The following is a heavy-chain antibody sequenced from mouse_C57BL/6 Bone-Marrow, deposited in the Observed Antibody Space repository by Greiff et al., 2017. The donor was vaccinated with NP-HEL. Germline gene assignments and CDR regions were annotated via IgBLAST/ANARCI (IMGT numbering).Heavy chain of an antibody. J-gene: IGHJ4*01. D-gene: IGHD2-3*01. Sequence: VHVKQSVAELVRPGASVKLSCTASGFNITNTYMHWVKQRPEQGLEWIGRIDPANGNTKYAPKFQGKATITADTSSNTAYLQLSSLTSEDTAIYYCASLIDGYFAMDYWGQGTSVTVSS. CDR3: ASLIDGYFAMDY. V-gene: IGHV14-3*01. CDR1: GFNITNTY. CDR2: IDPANGNT.